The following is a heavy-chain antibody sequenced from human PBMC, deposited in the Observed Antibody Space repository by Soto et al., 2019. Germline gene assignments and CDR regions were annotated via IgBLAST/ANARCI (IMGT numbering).Heavy chain of an antibody. CDR3: TSEREYSGNKNWFGP. J-gene: IGHJ5*02. CDR1: GFTFGDYA. D-gene: IGHD6-6*01. Sequence: GGSLRLSCTASGFTFGDYAMGWFRQAPGKGLEWVGFIRSNAYGGTTEYAASVKGGFTISRDDSKSIAYLHMNSLKTEDTAVYYCTSEREYSGNKNWFGPWGQGTLVTVSX. V-gene: IGHV3-49*03. CDR2: IRSNAYGGTT.